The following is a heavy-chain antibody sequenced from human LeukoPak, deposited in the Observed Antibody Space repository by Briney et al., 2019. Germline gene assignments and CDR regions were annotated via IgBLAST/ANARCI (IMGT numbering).Heavy chain of an antibody. CDR3: VRDMTARSWHAFDS. J-gene: IGHJ4*02. Sequence: SGGSLRLSCAASGFTFSSHDMDWVRQAPGKGLEWISHITTSSDDTHYADSVKGRFIISRDNVKDSLYLQMNSLRAEDTAVYYCVRDMTARSWHAFDSWGRGTLVTVSS. V-gene: IGHV3-48*03. D-gene: IGHD6-13*01. CDR1: GFTFSSHD. CDR2: ITTSSDDT.